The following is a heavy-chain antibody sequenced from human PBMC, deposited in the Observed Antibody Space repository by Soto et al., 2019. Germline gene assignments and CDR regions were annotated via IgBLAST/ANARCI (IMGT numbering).Heavy chain of an antibody. Sequence: GGSLRLSCVASGFTFSSYAMSWVRQAPGKGLEWVSGISGSGGSTFYADSVKGRFTISRDNSKNTLYLQMNSLRADDTAVYYCAKTDTAIAVAGIFDYWGQGTLVTVSS. CDR3: AKTDTAIAVAGIFDY. V-gene: IGHV3-23*01. D-gene: IGHD6-19*01. CDR2: ISGSGGST. J-gene: IGHJ4*02. CDR1: GFTFSSYA.